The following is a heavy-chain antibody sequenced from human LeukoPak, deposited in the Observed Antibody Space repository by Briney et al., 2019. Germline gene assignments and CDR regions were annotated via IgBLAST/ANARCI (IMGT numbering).Heavy chain of an antibody. D-gene: IGHD1-26*01. CDR2: ISVNGRTT. CDR1: GLTFSSYA. CDR3: ARVFGGTYGGDY. J-gene: IGHJ4*02. V-gene: IGHV3-23*01. Sequence: PGGSLRLSCAASGLTFSSYAMSWVRQAPGKGLEWVSSISVNGRTTYYADSVKGRFTISRDSSKNTLYLQMNSLRAEDTAIYYCARVFGGTYGGDYWGQGTLVTVSS.